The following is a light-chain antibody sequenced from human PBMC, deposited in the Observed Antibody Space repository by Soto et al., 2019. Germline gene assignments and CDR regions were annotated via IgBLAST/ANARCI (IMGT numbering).Light chain of an antibody. CDR2: EVT. CDR1: SSDVGGYDF. Sequence: QSALTQPASVSGSPGQSITISCTGTSSDVGGYDFVSWYRQYPGQAPKILIYEVTHRPSGVPDRFSGSKSGNTASLTISGLQADDEADYYCSSYTNTSSPVFGPGTKVTVL. CDR3: SSYTNTSSPV. J-gene: IGLJ1*01. V-gene: IGLV2-14*01.